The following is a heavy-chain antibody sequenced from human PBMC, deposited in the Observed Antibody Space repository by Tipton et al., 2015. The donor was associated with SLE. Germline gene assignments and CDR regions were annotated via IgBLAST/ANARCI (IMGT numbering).Heavy chain of an antibody. CDR1: LYSIGSGFY. Sequence: LSLTCTVSLYSIGSGFYWDWVRQAPGKGLEWVSSIYKGGSRYYAGSVKGRFTITRDNSKNTLYLQMDGLSAEDSAVYFCAKGREWTEYGSNALDYWGQGTLVTVSS. CDR3: AKGREWTEYGSNALDY. J-gene: IGHJ4*02. CDR2: IYKGGSR. V-gene: IGHV3-53*05. D-gene: IGHD3/OR15-3a*01.